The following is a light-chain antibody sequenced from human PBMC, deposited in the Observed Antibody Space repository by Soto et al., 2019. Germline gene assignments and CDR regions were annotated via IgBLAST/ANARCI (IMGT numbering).Light chain of an antibody. CDR2: DAS. V-gene: IGKV1-5*01. CDR1: QSISSW. Sequence: DIQMTQSPSTLSASVGDRVTITCRASQSISSWLAWYQQKPGKAPKLLIYDASSLESGVPSRFSGSGSGTELSLTISSLQRDDFAAYYCQQYNSYLWTFGQGTKVEIK. CDR3: QQYNSYLWT. J-gene: IGKJ1*01.